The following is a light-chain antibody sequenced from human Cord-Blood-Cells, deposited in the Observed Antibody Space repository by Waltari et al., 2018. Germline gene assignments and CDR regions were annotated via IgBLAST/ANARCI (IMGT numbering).Light chain of an antibody. CDR2: KVS. Sequence: DVVMTQSPLSLPVTLGQPASISCRSRQSLVHSDGNTYLNWFQQRPGQSPRRLIYKVSNRDSGVPDRFSGSVSGTDFTLKISRVEAEDVGVYYCMQGTHWPPWTFGQGTKVEIK. V-gene: IGKV2-30*02. CDR1: QSLVHSDGNTY. J-gene: IGKJ1*01. CDR3: MQGTHWPPWT.